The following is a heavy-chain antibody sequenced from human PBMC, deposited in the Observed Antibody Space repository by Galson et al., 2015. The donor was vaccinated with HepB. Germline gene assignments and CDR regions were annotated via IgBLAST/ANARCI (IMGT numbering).Heavy chain of an antibody. Sequence: SLRLSCAASGFTFSSYGMHWVRQAPGKGLEWVAVIWYDGSNKYYADSVKGRFTISRDNSKNTLYLQMNSLRAEDTAVYYCARVGVFRSGYPIDYWGQGTLVTVSS. CDR1: GFTFSSYG. CDR2: IWYDGSNK. J-gene: IGHJ4*02. D-gene: IGHD3-3*01. CDR3: ARVGVFRSGYPIDY. V-gene: IGHV3-33*01.